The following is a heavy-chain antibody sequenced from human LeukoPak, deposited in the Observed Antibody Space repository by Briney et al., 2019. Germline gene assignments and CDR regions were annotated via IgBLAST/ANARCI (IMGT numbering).Heavy chain of an antibody. CDR1: GGSISSYY. J-gene: IGHJ3*02. D-gene: IGHD3-10*01. CDR2: IYYSGST. CDR3: ARDSGMGNDAFDI. V-gene: IGHV4-59*12. Sequence: PSETLSLTCTVSGGSISSYYWSWIRQPPGKGLEWIGYIYYSGSTNYNPSLKSRVTISVDKSKNQFSLLLNSVTPEDTALYYRARDSGMGNDAFDIWGQGTMVTVSS.